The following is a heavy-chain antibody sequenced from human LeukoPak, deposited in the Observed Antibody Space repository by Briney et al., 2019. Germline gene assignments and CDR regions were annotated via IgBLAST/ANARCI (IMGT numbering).Heavy chain of an antibody. Sequence: PGRSLRLSCAASGFTFSSYGMHWDRQAPGKGLEWVALIWYDGSSKHYADSVRGRFTISRDNPKNTLYLQMNSLRAEDTAVYYCARDFELSHWGQGTLVTVSS. CDR3: ARDFELSH. CDR1: GFTFSSYG. CDR2: IWYDGSSK. V-gene: IGHV3-33*01. J-gene: IGHJ4*02. D-gene: IGHD3-16*02.